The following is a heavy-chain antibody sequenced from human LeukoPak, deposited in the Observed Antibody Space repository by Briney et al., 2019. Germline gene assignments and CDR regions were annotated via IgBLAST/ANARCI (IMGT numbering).Heavy chain of an antibody. CDR2: ISGSGGST. CDR3: AKLRGAAGTTALGWFDP. D-gene: IGHD6-13*01. V-gene: IGHV3-23*01. J-gene: IGHJ5*02. CDR1: GFTFSNSG. Sequence: GGPLRLSCAASGFTFSNSGMNWVRQAPGKGLEWVSTISGSGGSTYYADSVKGRFTISRDNSKNTLYLQMNSLRAEDTAVYYCAKLRGAAGTTALGWFDPWGQGTLVTVSS.